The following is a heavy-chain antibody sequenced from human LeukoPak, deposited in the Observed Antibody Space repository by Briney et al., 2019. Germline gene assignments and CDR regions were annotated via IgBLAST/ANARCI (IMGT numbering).Heavy chain of an antibody. J-gene: IGHJ4*02. CDR2: IIPIFGTT. D-gene: IGHD6-13*01. CDR3: AIDSGSSWYRNGGYYFDY. V-gene: IGHV1-69*05. Sequence: ASVKVSCKASGGTFSSYAISWVRQAPGQGLEWIGRIIPIFGTTNYAQKFQGRVTITTDESTSTAYMELSSLRSEDTAVYYCAIDSGSSWYRNGGYYFDYWGQGTLVTVSS. CDR1: GGTFSSYA.